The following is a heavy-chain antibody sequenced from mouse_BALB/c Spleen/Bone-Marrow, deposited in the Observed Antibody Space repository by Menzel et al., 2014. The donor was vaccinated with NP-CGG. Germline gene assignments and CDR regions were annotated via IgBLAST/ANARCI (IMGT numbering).Heavy chain of an antibody. CDR3: ARSGYGYDWFAY. V-gene: IGHV1-67*01. CDR1: GYTFTDYT. D-gene: IGHD2-2*01. Sequence: QVQLQQSGPELVRPGVSVKISCKGSGYTFTDYTMHWVKQIHAKSLEWIGVISTYSGNTNYNQKFKGKATMTVDKSSSTGYMDPDRLTSEDSAIYYCARSGYGYDWFAYWGQGTLVTVSA. CDR2: ISTYSGNT. J-gene: IGHJ3*01.